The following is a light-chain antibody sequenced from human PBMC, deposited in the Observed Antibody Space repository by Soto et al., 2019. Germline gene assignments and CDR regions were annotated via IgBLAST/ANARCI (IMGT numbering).Light chain of an antibody. CDR2: GAS. CDR3: QQYDNYPLT. Sequence: EIGVTEPPGILALAPGERGFLSCVGRQRISSSFLAWYQQKPGQAPRLLIYGASSRATGIPDRFSGTGSETEFTLTISRLEPEDFAVYYCQQYDNYPLTFGPGTRLEIK. J-gene: IGKJ5*01. V-gene: IGKV3-20*01. CDR1: QRISSSF.